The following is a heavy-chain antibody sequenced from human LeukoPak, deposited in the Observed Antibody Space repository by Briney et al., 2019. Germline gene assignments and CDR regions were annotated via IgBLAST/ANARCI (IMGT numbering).Heavy chain of an antibody. CDR1: GGTFSNYA. J-gene: IGHJ5*02. CDR3: ARVTITTGTSWFDP. V-gene: IGHV1-69*04. CDR2: ITPILGLV. Sequence: SVKVSCKASGGTFSNYAINWVRQAPGQGLEWMGRITPILGLVNYAQKFQGRVTITADKSTSTGYMAVAGLRSDDTAVYYCARVTITTGTSWFDPWGQGTLVTVSS. D-gene: IGHD1-1*01.